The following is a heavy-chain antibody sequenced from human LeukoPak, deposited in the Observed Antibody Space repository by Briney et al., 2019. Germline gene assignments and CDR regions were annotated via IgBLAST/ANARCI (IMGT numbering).Heavy chain of an antibody. Sequence: GGSLRLSCAASGFTFSNYWMSWVRQAPGKGLEWVASIKEDGSDKYYVDSVKGRFTISRDSAKNSLFLQMNSLRAGDTAVYYCARDQWRLFDYWGQGTLVTVSS. D-gene: IGHD2-21*02. CDR3: ARDQWRLFDY. CDR1: GFTFSNYW. V-gene: IGHV3-7*04. CDR2: IKEDGSDK. J-gene: IGHJ4*02.